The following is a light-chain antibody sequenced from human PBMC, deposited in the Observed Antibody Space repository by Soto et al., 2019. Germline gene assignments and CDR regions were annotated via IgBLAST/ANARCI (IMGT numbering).Light chain of an antibody. CDR3: QQYDNLPPFT. J-gene: IGKJ3*01. CDR2: DAS. V-gene: IGKV1-33*01. CDR1: QDISNY. Sequence: DIQMTQSPSSLSASVGDRVTITCQASQDISNYLNWYQQKPGKAPKLLIYDASNLETGVPSRFSGSGSGTDFTFTISSLLPEDIATYYCQQYDNLPPFTFGPGTTVDIK.